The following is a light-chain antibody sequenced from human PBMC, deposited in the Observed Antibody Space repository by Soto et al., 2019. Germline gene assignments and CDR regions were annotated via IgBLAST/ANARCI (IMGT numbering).Light chain of an antibody. CDR3: GTWDSSLGAGV. CDR1: SANIGNNY. V-gene: IGLV1-51*02. J-gene: IGLJ3*02. Sequence: QAVVRAWPTVTASISEVATILYTGSSANIGNNYVSWYQQLPGTAPKLLIYENNKRPSGIPDRFSGSKSDTSATLGITGLQTGDEADYYCGTWDSSLGAGVFGGGTQLTVL. CDR2: ENN.